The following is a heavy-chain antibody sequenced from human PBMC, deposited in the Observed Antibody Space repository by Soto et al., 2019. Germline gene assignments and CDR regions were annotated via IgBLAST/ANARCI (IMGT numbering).Heavy chain of an antibody. D-gene: IGHD3-22*01. V-gene: IGHV3-30*03. CDR2: ISYDGSNK. J-gene: IGHJ4*01. CDR1: GFTFSSYG. CDR3: AIARYDSSGFDY. Sequence: QVQLVESGGGVVQPGRSLRLSCAASGFTFSSYGMHWVRQAPGKGLEWVAVISYDGSNKYYADSVKGRFTISRDNSKNMLYLQMNSLRADDTAVYYCAIARYDSSGFDYWGHGTLVTVSS.